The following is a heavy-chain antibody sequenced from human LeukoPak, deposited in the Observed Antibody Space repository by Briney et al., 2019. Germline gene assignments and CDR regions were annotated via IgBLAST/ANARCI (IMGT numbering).Heavy chain of an antibody. CDR2: ISGSGGST. CDR1: GFTFSSYG. Sequence: GGSLRLSCAASGFTFSSYGMSWVRQAPGKGLEWVSTISGSGGSTYYADSVKGRFTISRDNSKNTLYLQMNSLRAEDTAVYYCAKDYSKTSYYGSGTYYRPNWFDPWGQGTLVTVSS. CDR3: AKDYSKTSYYGSGTYYRPNWFDP. J-gene: IGHJ5*02. V-gene: IGHV3-23*01. D-gene: IGHD3-10*01.